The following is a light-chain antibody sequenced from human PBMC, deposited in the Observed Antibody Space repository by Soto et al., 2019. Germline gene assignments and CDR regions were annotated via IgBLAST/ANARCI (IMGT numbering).Light chain of an antibody. J-gene: IGKJ4*01. CDR2: AAS. CDR1: QGIRSS. Sequence: IQLTQSPSSLSASVGDRVTITCRASQGIRSSLAWYQQQPGKAPKLLIYAASTLQSGVPSRFSGSGSGTDFTLTISSLQPEDFATYYCQQLKSFPLSFGGGTKVDIK. V-gene: IGKV1-9*01. CDR3: QQLKSFPLS.